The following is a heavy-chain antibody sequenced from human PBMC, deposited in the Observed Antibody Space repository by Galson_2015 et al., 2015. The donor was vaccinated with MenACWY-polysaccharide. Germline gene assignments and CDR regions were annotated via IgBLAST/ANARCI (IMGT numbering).Heavy chain of an antibody. V-gene: IGHV3-21*01. CDR2: ISSSGSNK. CDR1: GFTFSSYD. CDR3: ASERIHNICYYGMDD. J-gene: IGHJ6*02. Sequence: SLRLSCAASGFTFSSYDMNWVRQAPGKGLEWVSFISSSGSNKYYADSVKGRFTISRDNDKNTLYLQMNSLRAEDTAVYYCASERIHNICYYGMDDWGQGTPVTVSS. D-gene: IGHD2-15*01.